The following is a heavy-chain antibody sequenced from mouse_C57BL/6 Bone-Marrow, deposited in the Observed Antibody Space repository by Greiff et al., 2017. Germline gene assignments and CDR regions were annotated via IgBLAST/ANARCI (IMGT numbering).Heavy chain of an antibody. CDR1: GFTFSSYA. V-gene: IGHV5-9-1*02. D-gene: IGHD1-1*01. CDR2: ISSGGDYI. CDR3: TREGSYYGSSLEDY. J-gene: IGHJ2*01. Sequence: EVQLVESGEGLVKPGGSLKLSCAASGFTFSSYAMSWVRQTPEKRLEWVAYISSGGDYIYYADTVKGRFTISRDNARNTLYLQMSSLKSEDTAMYYCTREGSYYGSSLEDYWGQGTTLTVSS.